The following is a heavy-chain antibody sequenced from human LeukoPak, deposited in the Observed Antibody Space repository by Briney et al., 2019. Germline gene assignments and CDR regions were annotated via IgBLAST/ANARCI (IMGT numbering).Heavy chain of an antibody. V-gene: IGHV1-24*01. CDR3: ATVLQLWLRDRGFDY. D-gene: IGHD5-18*01. J-gene: IGHJ4*02. Sequence: GASVKVSCKVSGYTLTELSMHWLRQAPGKGLEWMGGFDPEDGETIYAQKFQGRVTMTEDTSTDTAYMELTSLRSEDTAVYYCATVLQLWLRDRGFDYWGQGTLVTVSS. CDR2: FDPEDGET. CDR1: GYTLTELS.